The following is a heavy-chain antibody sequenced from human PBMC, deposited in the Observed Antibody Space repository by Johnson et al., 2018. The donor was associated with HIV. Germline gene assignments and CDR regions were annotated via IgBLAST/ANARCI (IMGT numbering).Heavy chain of an antibody. J-gene: IGHJ3*02. D-gene: IGHD2-21*01. Sequence: QVQLVESGGGVVQPGGSLRLSCAGSGFTFSSYAMHWVRQAPGKGLEWVAVISYDGSNKYYADSVKGRFTISRDNSKNTLYLQMNSLRAEDTAVYYCAKDVAFRDDAFDIWGQGTMVTVSS. V-gene: IGHV3-30-3*01. CDR1: GFTFSSYA. CDR2: ISYDGSNK. CDR3: AKDVAFRDDAFDI.